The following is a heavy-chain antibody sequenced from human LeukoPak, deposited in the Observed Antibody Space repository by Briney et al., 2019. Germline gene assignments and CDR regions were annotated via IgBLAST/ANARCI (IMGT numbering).Heavy chain of an antibody. Sequence: ASVKVSCKASGYTFTSYYMHWARQAPGQGLEWMGIINPSGGSTSYAQKFQGRVTMTRDMSTSTVYMELSSLRSEDTAVYYCARDPPYPPHCSGGSCYDNYFDYWGQGTLVTVSS. CDR1: GYTFTSYY. CDR3: ARDPPYPPHCSGGSCYDNYFDY. CDR2: INPSGGST. V-gene: IGHV1-46*01. D-gene: IGHD2-15*01. J-gene: IGHJ4*02.